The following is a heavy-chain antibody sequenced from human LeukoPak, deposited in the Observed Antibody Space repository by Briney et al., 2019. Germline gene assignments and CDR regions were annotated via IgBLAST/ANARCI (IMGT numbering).Heavy chain of an antibody. D-gene: IGHD3-22*01. CDR1: GFTFTNYA. J-gene: IGHJ4*02. V-gene: IGHV3-64*04. CDR3: AKGSYYDSSGSFYFDY. Sequence: GGSLRLSCSASGFTFTNYAIHWVRQAPGKGLEYVSGINSNGGRTHYADPVRARFTTSRDNSKNTLYVQVNSLGTEDMAAYYCAKGSYYDSSGSFYFDYWGQGTLVTVSS. CDR2: INSNGGRT.